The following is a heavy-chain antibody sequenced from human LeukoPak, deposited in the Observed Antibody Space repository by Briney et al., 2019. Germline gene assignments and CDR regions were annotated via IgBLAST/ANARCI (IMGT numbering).Heavy chain of an antibody. Sequence: SETLSLTCTVSGGSISSYYWSWIRQPPGKGLEWIGYIYYSGSTNYNPSLKSRVTISVDTSKNQFSLKLSSVTAADTAVYYCARIARGTEYYMDVWGKGTTVTVSS. V-gene: IGHV4-59*01. J-gene: IGHJ6*03. D-gene: IGHD6-13*01. CDR1: GGSISSYY. CDR3: ARIARGTEYYMDV. CDR2: IYYSGST.